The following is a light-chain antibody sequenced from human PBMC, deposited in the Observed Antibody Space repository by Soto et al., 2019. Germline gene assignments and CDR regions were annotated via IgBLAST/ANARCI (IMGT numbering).Light chain of an antibody. Sequence: ETVLTQSPGTVSLSPGERATLSCTPSQSVSSNYLAWYQQKPGQAPRLLIYGVFSRATGIPDRFSGSGSGTDFTLTISGLEPEDSAVYYCQHYDGSPRTFGQGTKLES. CDR3: QHYDGSPRT. CDR2: GVF. CDR1: QSVSSNY. V-gene: IGKV3-20*01. J-gene: IGKJ2*01.